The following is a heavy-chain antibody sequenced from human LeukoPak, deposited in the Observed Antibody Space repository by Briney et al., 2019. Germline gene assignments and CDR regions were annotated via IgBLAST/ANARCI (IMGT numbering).Heavy chain of an antibody. V-gene: IGHV1-69*01. CDR1: GGTFSSYA. J-gene: IGHJ3*02. Sequence: ASAKVSCKASGGTFSSYAISWVRQAPGQGLEWMGGIIPIFGTANYAQKFQGRVTITADESTSTAYMELSSLRSEDTAVYYCARARGPGYCSRTSCYTGNDAFDIWGQGTMVTVSS. CDR3: ARARGPGYCSRTSCYTGNDAFDI. D-gene: IGHD2-2*02. CDR2: IIPIFGTA.